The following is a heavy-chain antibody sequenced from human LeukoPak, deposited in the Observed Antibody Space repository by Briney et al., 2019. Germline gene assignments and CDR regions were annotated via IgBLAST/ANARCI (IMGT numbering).Heavy chain of an antibody. CDR2: IYYSGST. V-gene: IGHV4-59*01. CDR3: ARGYYDSSRYSNTFDI. Sequence: PSETLSLTCSVSGVSISSSYWSWIRQPPGKGLEWVGFIYYSGSTNYNPSLKSRVTMSADTSKNQFSLKLSSVTAADTAVYYCARGYYDSSRYSNTFDIWGQGTMVTVSS. J-gene: IGHJ3*02. D-gene: IGHD3-22*01. CDR1: GVSISSSY.